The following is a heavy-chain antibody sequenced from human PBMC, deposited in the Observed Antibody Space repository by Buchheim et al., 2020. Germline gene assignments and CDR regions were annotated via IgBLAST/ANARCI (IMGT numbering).Heavy chain of an antibody. D-gene: IGHD1-26*01. CDR1: GFTFTSSA. Sequence: QMQLVQSGPEVKKPGTSVKVSCKASGFTFTSSAVQWVRQARGQRLEWIGWIVVGSGNTNYAQKFQERVTITRDMSTSTAYMELSSLRSEDTAVYYCAADSGSYYRGLYIQRRYGMDVWGQGTT. CDR3: AADSGSYYRGLYIQRRYGMDV. V-gene: IGHV1-58*01. CDR2: IVVGSGNT. J-gene: IGHJ6*02.